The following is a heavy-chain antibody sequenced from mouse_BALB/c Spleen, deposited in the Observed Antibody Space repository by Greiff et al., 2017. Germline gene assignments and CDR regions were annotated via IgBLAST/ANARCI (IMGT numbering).Heavy chain of an antibody. Sequence: VQLQQPGAELVKPGASVKLSCKASGYTFTSYWMHWVKQRPGQGLEWIGEINPSNGRTNYNEKFKSKATLTVDKSSSTAYMQLSSLTSEDSAVYYCARSRGYYYFDYWGQGTTLTVSS. J-gene: IGHJ2*01. CDR2: INPSNGRT. D-gene: IGHD3-3*01. V-gene: IGHV1S81*02. CDR1: GYTFTSYW. CDR3: ARSRGYYYFDY.